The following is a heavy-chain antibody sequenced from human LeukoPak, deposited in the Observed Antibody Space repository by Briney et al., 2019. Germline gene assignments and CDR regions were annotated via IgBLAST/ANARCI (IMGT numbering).Heavy chain of an antibody. J-gene: IGHJ4*02. D-gene: IGHD5-24*01. CDR1: GFTFRNYG. V-gene: IGHV3-23*01. CDR3: ASLYNDYGDY. CDR2: TIGSGDSK. Sequence: GGPLRLSCAASGFTFRNYGMSWVRQAPGKGVEWVSGTIGSGDSKFYADPVKGRFTISRDNSRNTLYLHMNSLRVDDTAVYYCASLYNDYGDYWGQGALVTVSS.